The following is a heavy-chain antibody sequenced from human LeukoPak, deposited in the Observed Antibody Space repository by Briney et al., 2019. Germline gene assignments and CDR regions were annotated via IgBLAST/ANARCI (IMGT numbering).Heavy chain of an antibody. CDR3: AREEGFGEAL. D-gene: IGHD3-10*01. CDR1: GFTFSNYA. V-gene: IGHV3-23*01. J-gene: IGHJ4*02. Sequence: GGSLRLSCAASGFTFSNYAMSWVRQAPGKGLEWVSGISGSGGSTYYADSVKGRFTISRDNSKNTLYLQMNSLRAEDTAVYYCAREEGFGEALWGQGTLVTVSS. CDR2: ISGSGGST.